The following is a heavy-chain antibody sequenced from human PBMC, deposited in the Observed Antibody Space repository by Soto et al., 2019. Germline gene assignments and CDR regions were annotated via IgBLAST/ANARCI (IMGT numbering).Heavy chain of an antibody. Sequence: QVQLVQSGAEVKKPGSSVKVSCKASGGTFSSYAISWGRQAPGHGLEWMGGIIPIFGTANYAQKFQGRVTITADESTSTAYMELSSLRSEDTAVYYCARDRSRFSRPPVATILGNWFEPWGQGTLVTVSS. CDR3: ARDRSRFSRPPVATILGNWFEP. D-gene: IGHD3-3*01. V-gene: IGHV1-69*01. CDR2: IIPIFGTA. CDR1: GGTFSSYA. J-gene: IGHJ5*02.